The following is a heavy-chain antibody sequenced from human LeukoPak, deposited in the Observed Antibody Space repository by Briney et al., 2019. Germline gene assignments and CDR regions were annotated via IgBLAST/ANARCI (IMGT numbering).Heavy chain of an antibody. Sequence: EASVEVSCKASGYTFTSYDINWVRQATGQGLEWMGWMNPNSGNTGYAQKFQGRVTMTRNTSMSTAYMELSSLRSEDTAVYYCARGGRRYCSSTSCSFDPWGQGTLVTVSS. CDR1: GYTFTSYD. V-gene: IGHV1-8*01. J-gene: IGHJ5*02. CDR3: ARGGRRYCSSTSCSFDP. D-gene: IGHD2-2*01. CDR2: MNPNSGNT.